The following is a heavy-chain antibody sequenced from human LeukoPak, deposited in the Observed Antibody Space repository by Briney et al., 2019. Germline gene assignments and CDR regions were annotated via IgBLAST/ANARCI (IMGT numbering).Heavy chain of an antibody. CDR1: GFTFSSYG. V-gene: IGHV3-33*01. CDR3: ARDGHIAVAGTLTFDY. CDR2: IWYDGSNK. J-gene: IGHJ4*02. D-gene: IGHD6-19*01. Sequence: PGGSLRLSCAASGFTFSSYGMHWVRQAPGKGLEWVAVIWYDGSNKYYADSVKGRFTISRDNSKNTLYLQMNSLRAEDTAVYYCARDGHIAVAGTLTFDYWGQGTLVTVSS.